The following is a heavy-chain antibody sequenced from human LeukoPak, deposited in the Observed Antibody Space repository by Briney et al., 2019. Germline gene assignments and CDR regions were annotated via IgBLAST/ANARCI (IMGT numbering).Heavy chain of an antibody. V-gene: IGHV3-48*02. D-gene: IGHD6-6*01. CDR1: GFTFSNSN. J-gene: IGHJ4*02. CDR3: ARPLVF. CDR2: ISTSSSTI. Sequence: GRSLRLSCAASGFTFSNSNMNWVRQAPGKGLEWVSFISTSSSTIYYADSVKGRFTISRDNAKNSLFLQMNNLRDEDTAAYYCARPLVFWGQGTLVTVSS.